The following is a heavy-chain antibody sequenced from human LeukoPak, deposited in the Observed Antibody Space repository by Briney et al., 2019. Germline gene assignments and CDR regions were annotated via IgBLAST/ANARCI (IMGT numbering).Heavy chain of an antibody. V-gene: IGHV3-20*03. Sequence: GGTLRLSSAASGVTFSSYGMSWVRQAPGRGLEWVSTINWNGGSTGYADSVKGRFTISRDNAKNSLYLQMNSLRAEDTALYYCARVSDISVAAYFDYWGQGTLVTVSS. J-gene: IGHJ4*02. CDR1: GVTFSSYG. D-gene: IGHD6-19*01. CDR2: INWNGGST. CDR3: ARVSDISVAAYFDY.